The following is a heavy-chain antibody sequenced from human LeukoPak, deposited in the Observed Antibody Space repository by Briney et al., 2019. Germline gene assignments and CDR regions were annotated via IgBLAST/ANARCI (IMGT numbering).Heavy chain of an antibody. CDR2: IIPIFGTA. V-gene: IGHV1-69*06. D-gene: IGHD3-9*01. Sequence: GASVKVSCKASGGTFSSYAISWVRQAPGQGLEWMGGIIPIFGTANYAQKFQGRVTITADKSTSTAYMELSSLRSEDTAVYYCAGHKKGHVLRYEDYYGMDVWGQGTTVTVSS. J-gene: IGHJ6*02. CDR3: AGHKKGHVLRYEDYYGMDV. CDR1: GGTFSSYA.